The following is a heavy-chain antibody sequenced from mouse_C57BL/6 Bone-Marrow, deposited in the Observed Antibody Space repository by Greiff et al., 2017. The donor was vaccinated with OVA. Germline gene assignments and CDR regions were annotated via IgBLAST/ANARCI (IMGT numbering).Heavy chain of an antibody. CDR1: GYTFTSYG. J-gene: IGHJ4*01. CDR2: IYPRSGNT. V-gene: IGHV1-81*01. CDR3: ARSGSRDYAMDY. D-gene: IGHD1-1*01. Sequence: VQLQQSGAELARPGASVKLSCTASGYTFTSYGISWVKQRTGQGLEWIGEIYPRSGNTYYNEKFKGKATLTADKSSSTAYMELRSLTSEDSAVYFCARSGSRDYAMDYWGQGTSVTVSS.